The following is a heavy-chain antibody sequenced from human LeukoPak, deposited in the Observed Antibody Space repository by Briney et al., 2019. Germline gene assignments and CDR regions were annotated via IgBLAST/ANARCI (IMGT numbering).Heavy chain of an antibody. Sequence: GGSLRLSCAASGFTFSSYTMNWVRQAPGKGLQWVSTVSASSDIHYSDSVKGRFTISRDNAKNSLYLQMNSLRAEDTAVYYCARDPRPGDYWGQGTLVTVSS. D-gene: IGHD1-14*01. J-gene: IGHJ4*02. CDR1: GFTFSSYT. V-gene: IGHV3-21*01. CDR3: ARDPRPGDY. CDR2: VSASSDI.